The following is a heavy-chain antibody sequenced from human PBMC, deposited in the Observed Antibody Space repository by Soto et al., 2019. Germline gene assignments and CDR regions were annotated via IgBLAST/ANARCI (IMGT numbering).Heavy chain of an antibody. CDR1: GFTFSSYG. J-gene: IGHJ4*02. CDR3: ARSPYGFAFDY. D-gene: IGHD3-10*01. Sequence: QVQLVESGGGVVQPGRSLRLSCAASGFTFSSYGMHWVRQAPGKGLEWVAVIWYDGSNKYYADSVKGRFTISRDNSKNSLYVQMNSLRAEDTAVYYCARSPYGFAFDYWGQGTLVTVSS. CDR2: IWYDGSNK. V-gene: IGHV3-33*01.